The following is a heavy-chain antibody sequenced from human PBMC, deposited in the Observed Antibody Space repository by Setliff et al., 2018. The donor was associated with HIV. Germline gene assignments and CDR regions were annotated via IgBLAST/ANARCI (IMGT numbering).Heavy chain of an antibody. J-gene: IGHJ6*02. CDR2: IYYSGST. CDR3: ARDPQLVAAKSRQHYYYGMDV. CDR1: GDSVSSRSYY. Sequence: SETLSLTCTVSGDSVSSRSYYWSWIRQPPGKGLEWIGYIYYSGSTNYNPSLKSRVTISVDTSKNHFSLKLRSVTAADTAVYYCARDPQLVAAKSRQHYYYGMDVWGQGTTVTVSS. V-gene: IGHV4-61*03. D-gene: IGHD2-15*01.